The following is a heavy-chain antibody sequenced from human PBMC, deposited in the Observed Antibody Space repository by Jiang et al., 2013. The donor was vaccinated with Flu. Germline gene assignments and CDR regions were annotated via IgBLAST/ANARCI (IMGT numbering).Heavy chain of an antibody. J-gene: IGHJ4*02. Sequence: QTLSLTCVLSGDSVSSNSAAWNWIRQSPSRGLEWLGRTYYRSKWYNEYALSVKSRITINPDTSKNQFSLQLDSVTPEDTAVYYCAGGSGALQFWGQGTLVTVSS. CDR2: TYYRSKWYN. CDR3: AGGSGALQF. V-gene: IGHV6-1*01. CDR1: GDSVSSNSAA. D-gene: IGHD3-10*01.